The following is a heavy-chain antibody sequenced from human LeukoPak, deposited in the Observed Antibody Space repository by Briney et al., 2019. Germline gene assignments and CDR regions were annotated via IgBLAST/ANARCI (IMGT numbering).Heavy chain of an antibody. CDR2: IYWNDDK. CDR1: GFSFSTSEVA. V-gene: IGHV2-5*01. J-gene: IGHJ4*02. D-gene: IGHD3-10*01. Sequence: SGPTLVKPTQTLTLTCSFSGFSFSTSEVAVGWIRQPPGKALEWLALIYWNDDKRYRPSLQSRLTLTKDTSKNQVVLTMTNMDPVDTATYYCARSLWFGDLSHFDYWGQGTLVTVSS. CDR3: ARSLWFGDLSHFDY.